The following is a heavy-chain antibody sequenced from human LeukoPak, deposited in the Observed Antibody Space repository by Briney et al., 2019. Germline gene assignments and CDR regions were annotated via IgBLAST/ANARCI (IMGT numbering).Heavy chain of an antibody. V-gene: IGHV1-69*13. CDR2: IIPIFGTA. Sequence: ASVKVSCKASGGTFSSYAISWVRQAPGQGLEWMGGIIPIFGTANYAQKFQGRVTITADESTSTAYMELSSLRSEDTAVYYCARVPPRNYYGSGSPTRRYYYYGMDVWGQGTTVTVSS. J-gene: IGHJ6*02. CDR3: ARVPPRNYYGSGSPTRRYYYYGMDV. D-gene: IGHD3-10*01. CDR1: GGTFSSYA.